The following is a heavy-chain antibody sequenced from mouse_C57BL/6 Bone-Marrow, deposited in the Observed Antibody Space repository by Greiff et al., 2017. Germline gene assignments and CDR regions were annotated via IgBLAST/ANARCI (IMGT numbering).Heavy chain of an antibody. V-gene: IGHV1-54*01. Sequence: VQLQQSGAELVRPGTSVKVSCKASGYAFTNYLIEWVKQRPGQGLEWIGVINPGSGGTNYNEKFKGKATLTADKSSSTAYMQLSSLTSEDSAVYFCARGGDSSGYEGAYWGQGTLVTVSA. J-gene: IGHJ3*01. D-gene: IGHD3-2*02. CDR3: ARGGDSSGYEGAY. CDR2: INPGSGGT. CDR1: GYAFTNYL.